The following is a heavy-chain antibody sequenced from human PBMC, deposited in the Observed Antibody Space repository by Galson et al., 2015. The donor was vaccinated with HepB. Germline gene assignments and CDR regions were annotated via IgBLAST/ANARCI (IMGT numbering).Heavy chain of an antibody. D-gene: IGHD3-16*02. CDR1: GGTFSSYA. CDR3: AREGVIPGSMEGQNYYYYMDV. J-gene: IGHJ6*03. CDR2: IIPIFGTA. Sequence: SVKVSCKASGGTFSSYAISWVRQAPGQGLEWMGGIIPIFGTANYAQKFQGRVTITADESTSTAYMELSSLRSEDTAVYYCAREGVIPGSMEGQNYYYYMDVWGKGTTVTVSS. V-gene: IGHV1-69*13.